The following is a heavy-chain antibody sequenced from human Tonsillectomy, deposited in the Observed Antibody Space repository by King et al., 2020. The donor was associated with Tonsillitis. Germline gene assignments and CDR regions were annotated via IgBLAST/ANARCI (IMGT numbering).Heavy chain of an antibody. CDR2: ISPYNGDT. V-gene: IGHV1-18*01. D-gene: IGHD2/OR15-2a*01. CDR3: GRDFSRPGAHCGY. J-gene: IGHJ4*02. CDR1: GYTFTTYG. Sequence: QLVQSGAEVKKPGASVKVSCKASGYTFTTYGITWVRQAPGQGLEWLGWISPYNGDTDYAQKLQGRVTMTTDTSTSTAYMELRSLRSDDTAVYYCGRDFSRPGAHCGYWGQGTLVTVSS.